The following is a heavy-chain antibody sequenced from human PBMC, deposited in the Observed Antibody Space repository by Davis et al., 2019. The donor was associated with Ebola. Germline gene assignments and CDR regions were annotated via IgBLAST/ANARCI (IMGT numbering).Heavy chain of an antibody. CDR2: IRNKAYGGTT. CDR3: TRENGGNSDY. Sequence: GGSLRLSCAASGFTFNYYAMSWVRQAPGKGLEWVGFIRNKAYGGTTEYAASVKGRFTISRDDSKSIAYLQMNSLKTEDTAVYYCTRENGGNSDYWGQGTLVTVSS. V-gene: IGHV3-49*04. D-gene: IGHD4-23*01. J-gene: IGHJ4*02. CDR1: GFTFNYYA.